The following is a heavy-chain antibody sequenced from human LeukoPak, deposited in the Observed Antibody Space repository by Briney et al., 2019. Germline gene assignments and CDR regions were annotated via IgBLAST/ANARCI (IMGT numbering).Heavy chain of an antibody. CDR1: GDSVSSNSAA. D-gene: IGHD6-19*01. CDR2: TYYRSKWYN. Sequence: SQTLSLTCAISGDSVSSNSAAWNWIRQSPSRGLEWLGRTYYRSKWYNDYAVSVKSRITINPDTSKNQFSLQLNSVTPEDTAVYYCARDRGGVCIAVAGTCYYGMDVWGQGTTVTVSS. J-gene: IGHJ6*02. V-gene: IGHV6-1*01. CDR3: ARDRGGVCIAVAGTCYYGMDV.